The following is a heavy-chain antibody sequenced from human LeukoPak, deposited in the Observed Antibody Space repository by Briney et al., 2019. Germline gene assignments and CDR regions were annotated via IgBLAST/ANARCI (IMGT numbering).Heavy chain of an antibody. V-gene: IGHV3-48*03. CDR2: ISSSGTTT. Sequence: GGSLRLSCAASGFTFSSYEMNWVRQAPGKGLEWVSYISSSGTTTYYADSVKGRFTISRDNAKNSLYLQMNSLRAEDTAVYYCAKDKASSGYDPIDYWGQGALVTVSS. J-gene: IGHJ4*02. CDR3: AKDKASSGYDPIDY. D-gene: IGHD3-22*01. CDR1: GFTFSSYE.